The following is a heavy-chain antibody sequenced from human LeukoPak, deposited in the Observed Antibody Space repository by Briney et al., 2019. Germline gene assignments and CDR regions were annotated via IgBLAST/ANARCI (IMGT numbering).Heavy chain of an antibody. J-gene: IGHJ4*02. CDR1: GSTFSSYE. CDR2: ISSSGSTI. Sequence: GGSLRLSCVASGSTFSSYEMNWVRQAPGKGLEWVSYISSSGSTIYYADSVKGRFTISRDNSKNSLYLQMNSLRAEDTAVYYCARELISTGYSLFDYWGQGTLVTVSS. CDR3: ARELISTGYSLFDY. D-gene: IGHD3-22*01. V-gene: IGHV3-48*03.